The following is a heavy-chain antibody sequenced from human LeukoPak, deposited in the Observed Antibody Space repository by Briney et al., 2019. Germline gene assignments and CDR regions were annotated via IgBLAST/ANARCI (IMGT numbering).Heavy chain of an antibody. CDR2: MNPNSGNT. Sequence: EAPVKVSCKTPGYTFTSYDINWVRQAPGQGLEWMGWMNPNSGNTGYAQKFQGRVTISRNTSISAAYMELSSLRSEDTAVYYCATARLPIYDSSGYYYYYWGQGTLVTVSS. J-gene: IGHJ4*02. CDR3: ATARLPIYDSSGYYYYY. D-gene: IGHD3-22*01. CDR1: GYTFTSYD. V-gene: IGHV1-8*03.